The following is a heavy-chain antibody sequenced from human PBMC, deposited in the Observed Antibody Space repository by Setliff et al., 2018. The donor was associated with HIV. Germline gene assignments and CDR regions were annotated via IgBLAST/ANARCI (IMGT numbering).Heavy chain of an antibody. V-gene: IGHV3-23*01. J-gene: IGHJ3*02. CDR3: AKVFDYGIDGFDI. D-gene: IGHD4-17*01. CDR1: GFNFNSYA. Sequence: PGGSLSLSCAASGFNFNSYAMGWVRQAPGKGLEWVSTVGAVGAPTHYAESVKGRFTISKDNSKDTLYLQMSGLRDEDTALYYCAKVFDYGIDGFDIWGQGTLVTVSS. CDR2: VGAVGAPT.